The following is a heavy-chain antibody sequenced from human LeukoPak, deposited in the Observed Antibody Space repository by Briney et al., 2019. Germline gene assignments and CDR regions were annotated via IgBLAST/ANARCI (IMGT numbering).Heavy chain of an antibody. V-gene: IGHV4-34*01. Sequence: SETLSLTCAVYDGSFSGYYWSWIRQPPGKGLEWIGEIDHSGGTNYNPSLKSRVTISVDTSKNQFSLKLSSVTAADTAMYYCARYSGYYLSYFDYWGQGTLVTVSS. D-gene: IGHD3-22*01. J-gene: IGHJ4*02. CDR3: ARYSGYYLSYFDY. CDR1: DGSFSGYY. CDR2: IDHSGGT.